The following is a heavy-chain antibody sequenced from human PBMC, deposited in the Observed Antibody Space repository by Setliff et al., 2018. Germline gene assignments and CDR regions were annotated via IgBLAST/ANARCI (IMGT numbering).Heavy chain of an antibody. V-gene: IGHV4-59*01. CDR1: GDSINPYY. CDR3: ARESRFGYSGYGCAFDY. CDR2: IYYSGAT. J-gene: IGHJ4*02. D-gene: IGHD5-12*01. Sequence: PSETLSLTCSVSGDSINPYYWTWIRQPPGKGLEWIGFIYYSGATTYNPSLKSRVTISVDTSKNQFSLNLNSVTAADTAVYYCARESRFGYSGYGCAFDYWGQGMLVTVSS.